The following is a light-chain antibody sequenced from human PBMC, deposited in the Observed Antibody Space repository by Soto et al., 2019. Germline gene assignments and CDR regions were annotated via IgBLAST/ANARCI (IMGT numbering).Light chain of an antibody. CDR2: GVS. Sequence: EIVLTLSPGTLSSSLGERATLSCRASQSVSNSKLAWYQQKQREAPRLLIYGVSSRVSGTPERFSGSGSGTDFTLTISRLEPEDFAVYYCQHYGSSPPFTVGPGTTVDI. J-gene: IGKJ3*01. V-gene: IGKV3-20*01. CDR3: QHYGSSPPFT. CDR1: QSVSNSK.